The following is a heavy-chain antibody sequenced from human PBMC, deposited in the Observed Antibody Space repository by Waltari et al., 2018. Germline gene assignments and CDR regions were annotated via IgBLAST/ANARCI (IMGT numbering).Heavy chain of an antibody. V-gene: IGHV4-34*01. CDR2: SNHSGST. CDR1: GGSFSGYY. D-gene: IGHD3-22*01. J-gene: IGHJ4*02. Sequence: QVQLQQWGAGLLKPSETLSLTCAVYGGSFSGYYWSWIRQPPGKGLEWIGESNHSGSTNYNPSLNSRVTISVDTSKNQFSLKLSSVTAADTAVYYCARSHYYYDSSGYLRWGQGTLVTVSS. CDR3: ARSHYYYDSSGYLR.